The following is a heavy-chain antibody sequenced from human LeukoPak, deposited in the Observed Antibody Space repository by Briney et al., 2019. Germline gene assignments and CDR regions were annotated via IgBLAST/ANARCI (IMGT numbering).Heavy chain of an antibody. V-gene: IGHV4-39*07. D-gene: IGHD3-22*01. CDR3: ARVTGYMIEDYFDY. CDR1: GVSISSSNSY. J-gene: IGHJ4*02. CDR2: IYYSGNT. Sequence: SETLSLTCTVSGVSISSSNSYWGWIRQPPGKGLEWIGSIYYSGNTYYNASLKGQVSISIDTSKNQFSLRLTSVTAADTAVYYCARVTGYMIEDYFDYWGQGTLVTVSS.